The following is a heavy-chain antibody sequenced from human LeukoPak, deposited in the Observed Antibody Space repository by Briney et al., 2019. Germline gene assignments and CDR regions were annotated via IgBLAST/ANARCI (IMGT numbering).Heavy chain of an antibody. J-gene: IGHJ3*02. V-gene: IGHV3-30*02. CDR2: IRYDGSNK. CDR1: GFTFSSYG. D-gene: IGHD5-12*01. Sequence: PGGSLRLSCAASGFTFSSYGMHWVRQAPGKGLEWVAFIRYDGSNKYYADSVKGRFTISRDNSKNTLYLQMNSLRAEDTAVYYCAKETRYGATISAFDIWGQGTMVTVSS. CDR3: AKETRYGATISAFDI.